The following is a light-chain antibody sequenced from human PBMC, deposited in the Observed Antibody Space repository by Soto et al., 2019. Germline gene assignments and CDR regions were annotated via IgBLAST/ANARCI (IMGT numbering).Light chain of an antibody. CDR1: QTVSSSY. V-gene: IGKV3-20*01. J-gene: IGKJ3*01. Sequence: EIVLTQSPGTLSLSPGERATLSCRASQTVSSSYLAWYQQKPGQAPRLVIYSTSSRATGIPDRFSGSGSGTDFTLTISRLEPEDFAVYYCQRYGSSPRVTFGPGTKVEIK. CDR3: QRYGSSPRVT. CDR2: STS.